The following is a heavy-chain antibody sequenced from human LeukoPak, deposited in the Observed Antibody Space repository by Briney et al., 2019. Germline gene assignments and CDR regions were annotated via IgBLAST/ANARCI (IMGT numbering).Heavy chain of an antibody. CDR2: INHSGST. D-gene: IGHD6-13*01. Sequence: SETLSLTCAVYGGSFSGYYWSWIRQPPGKGLEWIGEINHSGSTNYNPSLKSRVTISVDTSKNQFSLKLSSVTAADTAVYYCARLGIAAAGTRAYYYYYYMDVWGKGTTVTISS. CDR3: ARLGIAAAGTRAYYYYYYMDV. J-gene: IGHJ6*03. CDR1: GGSFSGYY. V-gene: IGHV4-34*01.